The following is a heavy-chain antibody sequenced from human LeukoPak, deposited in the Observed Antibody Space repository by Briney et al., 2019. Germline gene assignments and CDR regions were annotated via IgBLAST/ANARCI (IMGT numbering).Heavy chain of an antibody. CDR3: ARDLREVDYYDSSGPFDY. D-gene: IGHD3-22*01. CDR2: INPNSGGT. J-gene: IGHJ4*02. V-gene: IGHV1-2*02. CDR1: GYTFTAYY. Sequence: ASVKVSCKASGYTFTAYYIHWVRQAPGQGLEWLGWINPNSGGTNYAQKFQGRVTMTRDTSISTAYMELSRLRSDDTAAYYCARDLREVDYYDSSGPFDYWGQGTLVTVSS.